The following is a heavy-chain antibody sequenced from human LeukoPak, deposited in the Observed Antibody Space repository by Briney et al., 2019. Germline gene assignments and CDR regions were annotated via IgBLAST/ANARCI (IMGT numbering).Heavy chain of an antibody. J-gene: IGHJ3*01. Sequence: PGGSLRLSCAASGFSFGSYSMNWVRQAPGKGLEWVSSISSGSSYISYADSLKGRFTISRDNARNSLYLQMNSLRAEETAVYYCSRSAMPHEANAFDLWGQGTMVSVSS. D-gene: IGHD2-2*01. CDR3: SRSAMPHEANAFDL. CDR2: ISSGSSYI. V-gene: IGHV3-21*01. CDR1: GFSFGSYS.